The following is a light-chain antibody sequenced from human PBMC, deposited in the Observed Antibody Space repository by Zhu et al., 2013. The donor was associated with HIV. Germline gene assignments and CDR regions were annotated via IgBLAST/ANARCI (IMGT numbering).Light chain of an antibody. V-gene: IGKV1D-8*01. J-gene: IGKJ1*01. CDR1: QGISSY. Sequence: VIWMTQSPSLLSASTGDRVTISCRMSQGISSYLAWYQQKPGKAPELLIYAASTLQSGSHQGSVAVDLGQIFTLTISCLQSEDFATYYCQQYYSFPPTFGQGTKVEIK. CDR3: QQYYSFPPT. CDR2: AAS.